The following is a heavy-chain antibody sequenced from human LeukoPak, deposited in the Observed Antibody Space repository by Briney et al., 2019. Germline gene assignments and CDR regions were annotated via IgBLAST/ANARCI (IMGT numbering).Heavy chain of an antibody. D-gene: IGHD2-2*01. CDR3: ARVDIVVVPAAMTYYYYGMDV. CDR2: MNPNSGNT. J-gene: IGHJ6*02. V-gene: IGHV1-8*01. Sequence: ASVKVSCTASGYTFTIYDINWVRQGTGQGIEWMGWMNPNSGNTGYAQKFQGRVTMTRNTSISTAYMELSSLRSEDTAVYYCARVDIVVVPAAMTYYYYGMDVWGQGTTVTVSS. CDR1: GYTFTIYD.